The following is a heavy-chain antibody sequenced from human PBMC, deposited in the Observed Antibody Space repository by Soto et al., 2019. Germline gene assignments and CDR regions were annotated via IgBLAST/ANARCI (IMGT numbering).Heavy chain of an antibody. D-gene: IGHD3-22*01. V-gene: IGHV1-69*13. CDR1: GGTFSSYA. J-gene: IGHJ6*02. CDR2: IIPIFGTA. CDR3: ARDGPRYYSMIVVVTGAGMDV. Sequence: SVKVSFKASGGTFSSYAISWVRQAPGQGLEWMGGIIPIFGTANYAQKFQGRVTITADESTSTAYMELSSLRSEDTAVYYCARDGPRYYSMIVVVTGAGMDVWGQGTTVTVSS.